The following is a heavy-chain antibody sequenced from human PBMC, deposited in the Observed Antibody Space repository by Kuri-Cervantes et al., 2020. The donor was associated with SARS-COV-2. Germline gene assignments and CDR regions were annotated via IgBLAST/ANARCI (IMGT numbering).Heavy chain of an antibody. Sequence: ASVKVSCKASGYTFTSYGINWVRQAPGQGLEWMGWISVYNGNTNYAQKLQGRVIMTTDTSTSTAYMELRSLRSDDTAVYYCARVGATRGACDYWGQGTLVTVSS. D-gene: IGHD1-26*01. V-gene: IGHV1-18*01. CDR1: GYTFTSYG. J-gene: IGHJ4*02. CDR3: ARVGATRGACDY. CDR2: ISVYNGNT.